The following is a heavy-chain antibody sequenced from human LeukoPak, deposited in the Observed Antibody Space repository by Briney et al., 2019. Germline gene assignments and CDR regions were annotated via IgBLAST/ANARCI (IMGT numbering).Heavy chain of an antibody. Sequence: SETLSLTCTVSGGSISSSSYYWGWIRQPPGKGLEWIGSIYYSGSTYYNPSLKSRVTISVDTSKNQFSLKLSSVTAADTAVYYCARHDGYSSSWYRKHDAFDIWGQGTMVTVSS. J-gene: IGHJ3*02. CDR3: ARHDGYSSSWYRKHDAFDI. CDR1: GGSISSSSYY. V-gene: IGHV4-39*01. CDR2: IYYSGST. D-gene: IGHD6-13*01.